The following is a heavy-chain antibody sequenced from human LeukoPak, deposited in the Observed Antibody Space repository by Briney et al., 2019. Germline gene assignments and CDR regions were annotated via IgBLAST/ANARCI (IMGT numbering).Heavy chain of an antibody. V-gene: IGHV3-23*01. D-gene: IGHD6-13*01. CDR3: AKVSLDSSSWWRDFDY. CDR2: ISGSGGST. Sequence: GGSLRLSCAASGFTFSSYWMSWVRQAPGKGLEWVSAISGSGGSTYYADSVKGRFTISRDNSKNTLYLQMSSLRAEDTAVYYCAKVSLDSSSWWRDFDYWGQGTLVTVFS. J-gene: IGHJ4*02. CDR1: GFTFSSYW.